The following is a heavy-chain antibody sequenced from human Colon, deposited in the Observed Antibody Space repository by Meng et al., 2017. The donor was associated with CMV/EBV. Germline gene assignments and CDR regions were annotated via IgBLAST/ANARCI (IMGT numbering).Heavy chain of an antibody. CDR1: GFPVSGHY. CDR2: LYSGGST. J-gene: IGHJ4*02. CDR3: ARDIYSSSLNWGY. D-gene: IGHD6-6*01. Sequence: EVVLVESGGGLVQPGGSLRLSCAASGFPVSGHYMTWVRQAPGEGLEWVLILYSGGSTDYADSVKGRFTISRDNSKNTLYLQMNSLRVDDTAVYYCARDIYSSSLNWGYWGQGTLVTVSS. V-gene: IGHV3-66*01.